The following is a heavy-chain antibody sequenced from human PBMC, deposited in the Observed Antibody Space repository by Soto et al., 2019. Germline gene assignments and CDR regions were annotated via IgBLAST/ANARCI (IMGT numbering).Heavy chain of an antibody. CDR3: ARYSSGDGGDDFDN. J-gene: IGHJ3*02. D-gene: IGHD6-19*01. CDR1: GFTFSSYS. Sequence: GGSMRLSCAASGFTFSSYSMNWVRQAPGKGLEWVSYISSSSSAIYYPDSEKGRFTISRDNAKNSLYLQMNRSRDEDTAVYFCARYSSGDGGDDFDNWGQGTMVTVSS. CDR2: ISSSSSAI. V-gene: IGHV3-48*02.